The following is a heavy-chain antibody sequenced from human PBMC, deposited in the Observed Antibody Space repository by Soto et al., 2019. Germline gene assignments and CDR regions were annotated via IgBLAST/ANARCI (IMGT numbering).Heavy chain of an antibody. Sequence: SETLSLTCTVSGGSISSGGYYWSWIRQHPGKGLEWIGYIYYSGSTNYNPSLKSRVTISVDTSKNQFSLKLSSVTAADTAVYYCAGDRILGRTTVTPPATTEYYYGMDVWGQGTTVTVSS. CDR2: IYYSGST. CDR3: AGDRILGRTTVTPPATTEYYYGMDV. D-gene: IGHD4-17*01. J-gene: IGHJ6*02. V-gene: IGHV4-61*08. CDR1: GGSISSGGYY.